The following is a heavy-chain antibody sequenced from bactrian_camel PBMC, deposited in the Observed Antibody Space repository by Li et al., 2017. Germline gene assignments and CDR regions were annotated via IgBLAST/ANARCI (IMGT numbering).Heavy chain of an antibody. V-gene: IGHV3S55*01. CDR1: GFTVEGHC. J-gene: IGHJ4*01. CDR3: AARRHGSCLFWANNWSRATWYDH. D-gene: IGHD8*01. Sequence: QVQLVESGGDSVQAGGSLRVFCATSGFTVEGHCMGWFRQAPGKERVLVAHIPNDGSARYADPVKGRFTISQNNAENSLYLQMNNLRPEDTAMYYCAARRHGSCLFWANNWSRATWYDHWGQGT. CDR2: IPNDGSA.